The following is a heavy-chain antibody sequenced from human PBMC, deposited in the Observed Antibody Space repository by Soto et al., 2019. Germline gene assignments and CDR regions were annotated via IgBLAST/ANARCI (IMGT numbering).Heavy chain of an antibody. V-gene: IGHV5-10-1*01. CDR1: GYIFAGYW. CDR2: IDPSDSQT. D-gene: IGHD3-22*01. J-gene: IGHJ4*02. CDR3: ARQIYDSDTGPNFQYYFDS. Sequence: GESLKISCKGSGYIFAGYWITWVRQKPGKGLGWMGRIDPSDSQTYYSPSFRGHVTISATKSITTVFLQWSSLRASDTAMYYCARQIYDSDTGPNFQYYFDSWGQGTPVTVSS.